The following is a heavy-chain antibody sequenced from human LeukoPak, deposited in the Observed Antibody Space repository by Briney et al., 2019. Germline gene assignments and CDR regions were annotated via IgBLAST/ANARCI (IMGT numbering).Heavy chain of an antibody. J-gene: IGHJ4*02. D-gene: IGHD4-17*01. V-gene: IGHV6-1*01. CDR2: TYYRRPNWYN. Sequence: SQTLSLTCAISGDSVSTNSGGWNWIRQPPSRGLEWLGRTYYRRPNWYNDYAVSVKSRITINPDTSKNQFSLQLNSVTPEDTAVYYCARPDFFYGDRSRAFDYWGQGTLVTVSS. CDR3: ARPDFFYGDRSRAFDY. CDR1: GDSVSTNSGG.